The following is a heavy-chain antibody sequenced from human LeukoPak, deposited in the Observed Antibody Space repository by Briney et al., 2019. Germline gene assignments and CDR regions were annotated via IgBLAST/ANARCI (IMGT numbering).Heavy chain of an antibody. V-gene: IGHV5-51*01. CDR2: IYPGDSDT. D-gene: IGHD2-2*01. CDR1: GYSFTSYW. CDR3: ARHSYCSSTSCYRCFDY. Sequence: GESLKISCKGSGYSFTSYWIGWVRQMPGKGLEWMGIIYPGDSDTRYSPSFQGQVTISADKSISTAYLQWSSLKASDTAMYYCARHSYCSSTSCYRCFDYWGQGTLVTVSS. J-gene: IGHJ4*02.